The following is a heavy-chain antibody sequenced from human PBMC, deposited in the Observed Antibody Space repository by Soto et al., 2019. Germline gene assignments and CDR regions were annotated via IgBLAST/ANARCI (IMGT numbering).Heavy chain of an antibody. V-gene: IGHV3-30*18. D-gene: IGHD4-17*01. CDR1: GFTFSSYG. Sequence: QVQLVASGGGVVQPGRSLRLSCAASGFTFSSYGMRWVSQAPGKGLEWVAVISYEGSNKYYAVSVKGRCTISRDNSENTLYMQMNSLRAEDTAVYYCAKEVAVTGPRLGNYFDYWGKGTLVTVSS. CDR3: AKEVAVTGPRLGNYFDY. CDR2: ISYEGSNK. J-gene: IGHJ4*02.